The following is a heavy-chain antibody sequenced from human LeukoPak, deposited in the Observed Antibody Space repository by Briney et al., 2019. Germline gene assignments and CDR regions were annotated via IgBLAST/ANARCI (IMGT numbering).Heavy chain of an antibody. CDR2: VYYSGST. V-gene: IGHV4-59*01. D-gene: IGHD5-24*01. CDR3: ARSPWGYKFDY. Sequence: SETLSLTCTVSGGSISNYYWTWIRQPPGKGLEWIGYVYYSGSTNYKPSLKSRVTISLDTSKNQFSLKLTSVTAADTAVYYCARSPWGYKFDYWGQGILVTVSS. J-gene: IGHJ4*02. CDR1: GGSISNYY.